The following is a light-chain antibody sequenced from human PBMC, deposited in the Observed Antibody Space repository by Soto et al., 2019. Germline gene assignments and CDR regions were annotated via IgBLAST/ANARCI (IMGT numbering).Light chain of an antibody. CDR3: QQLNSYPYT. CDR1: QGISSY. V-gene: IGKV1-9*01. Sequence: DIQLTQSPSFLSASVGDRVTITCRASQGISSYLAWYQQKPGKAPNLLIYAASTLQNGVPSRFSGSGSGAGFTLTITTLQPEDSAIYYCQQLNSYPYTFGQGTKLEIK. CDR2: AAS. J-gene: IGKJ2*01.